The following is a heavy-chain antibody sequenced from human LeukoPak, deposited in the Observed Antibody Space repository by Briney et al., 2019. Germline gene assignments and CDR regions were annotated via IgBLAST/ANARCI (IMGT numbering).Heavy chain of an antibody. V-gene: IGHV3-7*01. CDR1: GFTFRSYW. D-gene: IGHD3-16*01. CDR2: IKQDGSEI. CDR3: ARGGEPLRGWYFDY. Sequence: GGSLRLSCAVSGFTFRSYWMSWVRQAPGKGLEWVANIKQDGSEIYYVDSVKGRFTISRDNAKNALYLQMNSLRAEDTAVYYCARGGEPLRGWYFDYWGQGTLVTVSS. J-gene: IGHJ4*02.